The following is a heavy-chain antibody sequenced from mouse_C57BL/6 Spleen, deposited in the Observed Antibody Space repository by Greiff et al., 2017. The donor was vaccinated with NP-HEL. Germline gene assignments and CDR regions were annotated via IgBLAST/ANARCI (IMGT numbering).Heavy chain of an antibody. CDR2: INYDGSST. D-gene: IGHD2-1*01. Sequence: DVQLVESEGGLVQPGSSMKLSCTASGFTFSDYYMAWVRQVPEKGLEWVANINYDGSSTYYLDSLKSRFIISRDNAKNILYLQMSSLKSEDTATYYCARDGDYGKIFDYWGQGTTLTVSS. CDR3: ARDGDYGKIFDY. J-gene: IGHJ2*01. V-gene: IGHV5-16*01. CDR1: GFTFSDYY.